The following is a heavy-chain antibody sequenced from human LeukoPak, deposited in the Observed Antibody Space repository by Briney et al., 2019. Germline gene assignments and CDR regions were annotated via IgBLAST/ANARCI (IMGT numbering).Heavy chain of an antibody. CDR3: ARVSRCSSTSCYGGNKNWFDP. D-gene: IGHD2-2*01. Sequence: ASVKVSCKASGYTFTSYAMHWVRQAPGQRLEWMGWINAGNGNTKYSQKFQGRVTITRDTSASTAYMELHSLRSEDTAVYYCARVSRCSSTSCYGGNKNWFDPWGQGTMVTVSS. CDR2: INAGNGNT. J-gene: IGHJ5*02. V-gene: IGHV1-3*01. CDR1: GYTFTSYA.